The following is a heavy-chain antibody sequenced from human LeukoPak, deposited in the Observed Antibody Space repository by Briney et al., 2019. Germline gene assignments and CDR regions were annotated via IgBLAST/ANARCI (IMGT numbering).Heavy chain of an antibody. CDR2: ISWDGGST. CDR3: AKACARYYYDSSGYCPFDY. V-gene: IGHV3-43*01. D-gene: IGHD3-22*01. Sequence: PGGSLRLSCAASGFTFSSYTMHWVRQAPGKGLEWVSLISWDGGSTYYADSVRGRFTISRDNSKNSLYLQMNSLRTEDTALYYCAKACARYYYDSSGYCPFDYWGQGTLVTVSS. CDR1: GFTFSSYT. J-gene: IGHJ4*02.